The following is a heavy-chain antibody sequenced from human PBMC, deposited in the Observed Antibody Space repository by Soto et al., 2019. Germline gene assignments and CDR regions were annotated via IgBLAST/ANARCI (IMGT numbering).Heavy chain of an antibody. CDR1: GFTFSSYA. V-gene: IGHV3-23*01. CDR2: ISGSGGST. Sequence: GGSLRLSCAASGFTFSSYAMSWVRQAPGKGLEWVSAISGSGGSTYYADSVKGRFTISRDNSKNTLYLQMNSLRAEDTAVYYCAKGRGSSTSGSSDYWGQGTLVTVSS. D-gene: IGHD2-2*01. CDR3: AKGRGSSTSGSSDY. J-gene: IGHJ4*02.